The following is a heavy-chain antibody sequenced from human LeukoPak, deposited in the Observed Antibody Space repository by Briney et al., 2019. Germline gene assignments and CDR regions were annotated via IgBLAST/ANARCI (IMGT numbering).Heavy chain of an antibody. V-gene: IGHV1-2*02. CDR3: ARVQRDYVGLVPFFDY. D-gene: IGHD4-17*01. Sequence: ASVKVSCKASGYTFTGYYMHWVRQAPGQGLEWMGWINPNSGDTNYAQKFQGRVTMTRDTSISTAYMELSRLRSDDTAVYYCARVQRDYVGLVPFFDYWGQGTLVTASS. CDR2: INPNSGDT. CDR1: GYTFTGYY. J-gene: IGHJ4*02.